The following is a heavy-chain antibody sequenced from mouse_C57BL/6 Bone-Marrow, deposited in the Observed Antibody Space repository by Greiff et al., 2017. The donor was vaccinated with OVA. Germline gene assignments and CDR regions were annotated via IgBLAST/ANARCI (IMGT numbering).Heavy chain of an antibody. Sequence: VKLMESGAELARPGASVKLSCKASGYTFTSYGISWVKQRTGQGLEWIGEIYPRSGNTYYNEKFKGKATLTADKSSSTAYMELRSLTSEDSAVYFCAREGRTGQLRLRDYFDYWGQGTTLTVSS. D-gene: IGHD3-2*02. J-gene: IGHJ2*01. V-gene: IGHV1-81*01. CDR1: GYTFTSYG. CDR2: IYPRSGNT. CDR3: AREGRTGQLRLRDYFDY.